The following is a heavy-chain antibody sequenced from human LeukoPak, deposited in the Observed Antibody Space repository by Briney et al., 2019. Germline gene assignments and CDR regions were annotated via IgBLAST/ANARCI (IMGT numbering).Heavy chain of an antibody. CDR2: INQDESEK. J-gene: IGHJ4*02. CDR3: ARYCTFRACSGTKYDS. V-gene: IGHV3-7*03. CDR1: GMTFSNYW. D-gene: IGHD1-1*01. Sequence: GGSLRLSCAVSGMTFSNYWMSWVRQAPGKGLEWVAHINQDESEKYYLDSVRGRFTISRDNAKNSLYLQMHSLTAEDTALYYCARYCTFRACSGTKYDSWGPGTLVTVSS.